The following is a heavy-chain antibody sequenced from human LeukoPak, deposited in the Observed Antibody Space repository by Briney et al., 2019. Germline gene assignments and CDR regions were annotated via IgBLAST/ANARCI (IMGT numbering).Heavy chain of an antibody. CDR2: ISSSSSDI. V-gene: IGHV3-21*01. J-gene: IGHJ4*02. D-gene: IGHD6-13*01. CDR1: GFTFSSHS. Sequence: PGGSLRLSCAASGFTFSSHSMNWVRQAPEKGLEWVSSISSSSSDIYYSDSVKGRFTISRDNAKNSLFLQMNSLRAEDTAVYYCVRDAIAATGLFEYWGQGTLVTVSS. CDR3: VRDAIAATGLFEY.